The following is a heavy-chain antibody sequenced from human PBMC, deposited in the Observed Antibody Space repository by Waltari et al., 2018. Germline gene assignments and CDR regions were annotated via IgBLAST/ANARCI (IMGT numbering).Heavy chain of an antibody. CDR2: ISGSGGST. D-gene: IGHD3-3*01. CDR1: GFTFASYA. V-gene: IGHV3-23*04. CDR3: AKSGLQSSGFGYFFDY. J-gene: IGHJ4*02. Sequence: ELQLVESGGGLVQPGGSLRLSCAAPGFTFASYALTWVRQAPGKGLEWVSGISGSGGSTYYADSVKGRFTISRDNSESTLYLQMNSLRAEDTAVYYCAKSGLQSSGFGYFFDYWGQGTLVTVSA.